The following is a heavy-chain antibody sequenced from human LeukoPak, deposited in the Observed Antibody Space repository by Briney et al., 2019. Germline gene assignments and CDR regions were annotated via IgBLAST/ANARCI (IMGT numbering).Heavy chain of an antibody. D-gene: IGHD4-17*01. Sequence: ASVKVSCKASGYTFTGYYMHWVRQAPGQGLEWMGWINPNSGGTNYAQKFQGRVTMTRDTSISTAYMELSRLRSDDTAVYYCARVFSPATTADYWGQGTLVTVSS. J-gene: IGHJ4*02. CDR1: GYTFTGYY. CDR2: INPNSGGT. CDR3: ARVFSPATTADY. V-gene: IGHV1-2*02.